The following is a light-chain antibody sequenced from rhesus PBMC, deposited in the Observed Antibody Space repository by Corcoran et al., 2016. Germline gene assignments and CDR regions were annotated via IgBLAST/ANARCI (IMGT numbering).Light chain of an antibody. CDR3: QQGYSPPYS. Sequence: DIQMTQSPSPLSAPVGDKVTITCRASQGISRWLAWYQQKPGTAPALLIYDASSLQSGVPSRISGRGSGTDYTLAIRSLRPKGFATCYCQQGYSPPYSFGQGTKVEIK. CDR2: DAS. J-gene: IGKJ2*01. CDR1: QGISRW. V-gene: IGKV1-18*01.